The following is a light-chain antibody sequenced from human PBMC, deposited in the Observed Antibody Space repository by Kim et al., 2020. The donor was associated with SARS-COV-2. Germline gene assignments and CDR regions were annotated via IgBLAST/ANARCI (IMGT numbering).Light chain of an antibody. J-gene: IGLJ1*01. CDR2: DVS. CDR3: CSFAGRSFV. Sequence: QSVLTQPRSVSGSPGQSVTISCTGTSSDIGGYNYVSWYRHHPGKAPKNMIYDVSKRPSGVPDRFSGSKSGNTASLTISGLQADDEADYYCCSFAGRSFVFGTGTKVTVL. V-gene: IGLV2-11*01. CDR1: SSDIGGYNY.